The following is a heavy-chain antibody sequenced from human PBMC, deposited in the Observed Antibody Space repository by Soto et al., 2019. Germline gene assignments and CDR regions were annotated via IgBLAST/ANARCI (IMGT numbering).Heavy chain of an antibody. CDR3: GQPGGGAFDI. J-gene: IGHJ3*02. CDR1: GFSLSTSGVG. CDR2: IYWDDDK. D-gene: IGHD3-10*01. Sequence: QITLKESGPTLVKPTQTLTLTCTFSGFSLSTSGVGVGWIRQPPGKALEWLALIYWDDDKRYSPSLKSRLTNPQDPPKNQGGLTKANMGPVETATYFRGQPGGGAFDIWGQGTMVTVSS. V-gene: IGHV2-5*02.